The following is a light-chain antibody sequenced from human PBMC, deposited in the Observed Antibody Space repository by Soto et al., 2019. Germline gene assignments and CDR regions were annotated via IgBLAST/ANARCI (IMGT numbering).Light chain of an antibody. V-gene: IGKV3-20*01. CDR1: QSVSSY. J-gene: IGKJ5*01. CDR3: HKYGELAIT. CDR2: GTS. Sequence: EIASTQSPGTPPVSAGERSTLSCRASQSVSSYLAWYQQKPGQAPRLLIYGTSSRATGIPDRFSGSGSGTDFTLTISRLEPEDFAVYYCHKYGELAITFGQGTRLDIK.